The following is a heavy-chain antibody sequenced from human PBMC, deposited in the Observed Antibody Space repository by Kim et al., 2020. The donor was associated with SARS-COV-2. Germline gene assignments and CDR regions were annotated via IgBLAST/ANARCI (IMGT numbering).Heavy chain of an antibody. D-gene: IGHD3-22*01. V-gene: IGHV3-30*04. CDR3: ARDLSPGCYYDSSGYYRGVEKSYYGMDV. CDR2: ISYDGTNK. CDR1: GFTFSSYA. Sequence: VGSLRLSCAASGFTFSSYAIHWVRQAPGKGLEWVAVISYDGTNKYYADSVKGRFTISRDNSKNTLHLQMNSLRTEDTAVYYCARDLSPGCYYDSSGYYRGVEKSYYGMDVWGQGTTVTVSS. J-gene: IGHJ6*02.